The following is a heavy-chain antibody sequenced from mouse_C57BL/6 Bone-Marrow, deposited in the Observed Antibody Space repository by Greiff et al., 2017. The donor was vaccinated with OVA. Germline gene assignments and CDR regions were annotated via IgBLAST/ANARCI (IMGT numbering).Heavy chain of an antibody. J-gene: IGHJ2*01. CDR2: INYDGSST. V-gene: IGHV5-16*01. CDR1: GFTFSDYY. CDR3: ARETGYFDY. Sequence: EVKLMESEGGLVQPGSSMKLSCTASGFTFSDYYMAWVRQVPEKGLEWVANINYDGSSTYYLDSLKSRFIISRDNAKNILYLQMSSLKSEDTATYYCARETGYFDYWGQGTTRTVSS.